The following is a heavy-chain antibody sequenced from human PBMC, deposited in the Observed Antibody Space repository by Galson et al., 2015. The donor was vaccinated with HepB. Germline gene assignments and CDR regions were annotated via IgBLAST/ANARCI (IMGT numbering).Heavy chain of an antibody. Sequence: SVKVSCKASGYTFTSYGISWVRQAPGQGLEWMGWISAYNGNTNYAQKLQGRVTMTTDTSTSTAYMELRSLRSDDTAVYYCAREFPDYGSGTIDYCYYGMDVWGQGTTVTVSS. V-gene: IGHV1-18*01. CDR2: ISAYNGNT. CDR1: GYTFTSYG. J-gene: IGHJ6*02. D-gene: IGHD3-10*01. CDR3: AREFPDYGSGTIDYCYYGMDV.